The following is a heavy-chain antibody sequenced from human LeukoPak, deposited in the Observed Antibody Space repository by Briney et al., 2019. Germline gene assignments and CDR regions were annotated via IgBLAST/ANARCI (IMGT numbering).Heavy chain of an antibody. Sequence: SETLSLTCTVSGGSISGYYWSWIRQSAGKGLEWIGRIYTSGSTNYNPSLKSRVTISVDTSKNQFSLKLSSVTAADTAVYYCARVGPRVTIFGVDPYGMDVWGQGTTVTVSS. J-gene: IGHJ6*02. CDR3: ARVGPRVTIFGVDPYGMDV. V-gene: IGHV4-4*07. CDR2: IYTSGST. D-gene: IGHD3-3*01. CDR1: GGSISGYY.